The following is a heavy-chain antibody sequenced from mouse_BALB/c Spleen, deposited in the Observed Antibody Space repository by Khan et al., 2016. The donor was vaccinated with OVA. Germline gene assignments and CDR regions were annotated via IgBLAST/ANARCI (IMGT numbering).Heavy chain of an antibody. CDR1: GYSITSDYA. CDR2: IKYSGST. J-gene: IGHJ2*01. Sequence: VQLKESGPGLVKPSQSLSLTCTVTGYSITSDYAWNWIRQFPGNKLEWMGYIKYSGSTSYNPSLKSRISISRDTSKNQFFLPLNSVTTEDTATYYWARSGTISTVVVTDFDFWGQGTTLTVSS. D-gene: IGHD1-1*01. V-gene: IGHV3-2*02. CDR3: ARSGTISTVVVTDFDF.